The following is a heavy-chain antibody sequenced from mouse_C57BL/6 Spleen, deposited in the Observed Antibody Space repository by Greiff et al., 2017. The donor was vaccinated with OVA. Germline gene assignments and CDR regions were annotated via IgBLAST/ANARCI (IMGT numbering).Heavy chain of an antibody. CDR2: INPYNGDT. D-gene: IGHD1-1*01. V-gene: IGHV1-20*01. CDR3: ARDYGSSDWYFDV. Sequence: VQLQQSGPELVKPGASVKISCKASGYSFTGYFLNWVMQSHGTSLEWIGRINPYNGDTFYNQKFKGKATLTVDKSSSTAHMELRSLTSEDSAVYYCARDYGSSDWYFDVWGTGTTVTVSS. CDR1: GYSFTGYF. J-gene: IGHJ1*03.